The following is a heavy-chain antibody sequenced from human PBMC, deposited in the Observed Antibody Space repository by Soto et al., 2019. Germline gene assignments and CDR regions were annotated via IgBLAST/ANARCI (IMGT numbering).Heavy chain of an antibody. CDR2: INAGNGNT. CDR1: GYTFTSYA. V-gene: IGHV1-3*01. J-gene: IGHJ4*02. Sequence: ASVKVSCKASGYTFTSYAMHWVRQAPGQRLEWMGWINAGNGNTKYSQKFQGRVTITRDTSASTAYMELSSLRSEDTAVYYCARDPTLYRYYDILTGYFFDYWGQRTLVTVYS. D-gene: IGHD3-9*01. CDR3: ARDPTLYRYYDILTGYFFDY.